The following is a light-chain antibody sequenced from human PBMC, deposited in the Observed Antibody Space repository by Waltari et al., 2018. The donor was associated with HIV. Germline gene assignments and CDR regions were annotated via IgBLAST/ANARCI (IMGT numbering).Light chain of an antibody. Sequence: SYQVIQAPSVSVPPGQTASRTCSAHQLRTKSTAWYQQKPGQSPVLVIYEDNKRRSGTPERFSGSNSGDTATLTISGTQAMDEADYYCQAWDSSTVVFGGGTRLTVL. CDR3: QAWDSSTVV. V-gene: IGLV3-1*01. J-gene: IGLJ2*01. CDR1: QLRTKS. CDR2: EDN.